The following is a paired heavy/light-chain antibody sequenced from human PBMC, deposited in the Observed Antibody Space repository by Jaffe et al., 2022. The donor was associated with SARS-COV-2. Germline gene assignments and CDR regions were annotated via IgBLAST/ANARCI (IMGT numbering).Heavy chain of an antibody. J-gene: IGHJ3*02. V-gene: IGHV4-61*02. CDR3: AMGGIWGPDAFDI. CDR2: INAGGRT. Sequence: QVQLQESGPGLVKPSQTLSLTCSVSGVSISGGSYYWSWIRQPAGKGLEWIGRINAGGRTNYNPSLKSRVTISVDTSKNQFSLILSSVTAADTAVYYCAMGGIWGPDAFDIWGQGTKVTVSS. CDR1: GVSISGGSYY. D-gene: IGHD3-16*01.
Light chain of an antibody. V-gene: IGKV1-39*01. CDR2: AAS. J-gene: IGKJ1*01. CDR1: QSISRY. CDR3: QQTYGAPPT. Sequence: DIQMAQSPSSLSASVGDRVTITCRASQSISRYLNWYQQEPGKAPKLLIYAASSVQSGVPSRFSGSGSGTEYTLTITSLQPEDFATYFCQQTYGAPPTFGQGTKVEIK.